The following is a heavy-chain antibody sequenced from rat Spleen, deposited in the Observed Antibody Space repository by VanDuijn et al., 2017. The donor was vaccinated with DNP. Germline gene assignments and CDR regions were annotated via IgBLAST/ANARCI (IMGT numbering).Heavy chain of an antibody. Sequence: EVQLVESGGGLVQPGRSLKLSCVASGFTFSRYWMYWIRQAPKKGLEWVATIIYDGSRTYYRDSVKGRFTISRDNAKSTLYLQMNSLRSEDTATYYCARQDYWGQGVMVTVSS. J-gene: IGHJ2*01. CDR3: ARQDY. V-gene: IGHV5-22*01. CDR2: IIYDGSRT. CDR1: GFTFSRYW.